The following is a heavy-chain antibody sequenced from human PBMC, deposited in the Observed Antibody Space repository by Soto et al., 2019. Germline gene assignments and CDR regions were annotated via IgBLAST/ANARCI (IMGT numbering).Heavy chain of an antibody. CDR1: GFTFSSYA. CDR2: ISGSGGSP. CDR3: AKAACSSTSCYDLALYGMDV. J-gene: IGHJ6*02. Sequence: EVQLLESGGGLVQPGGSLSLSCAASGFTFSSYAMSWVRQAPGKGLEWVSAISGSGGSPYYADSVKGRFTISRDNSKNTLYLQMNSLRAEDTAVYYCAKAACSSTSCYDLALYGMDVWGQGTTVTVSS. D-gene: IGHD2-2*01. V-gene: IGHV3-23*01.